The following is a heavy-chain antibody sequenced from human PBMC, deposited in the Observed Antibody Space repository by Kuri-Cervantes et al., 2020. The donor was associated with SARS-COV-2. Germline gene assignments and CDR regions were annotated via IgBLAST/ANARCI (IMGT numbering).Heavy chain of an antibody. D-gene: IGHD2-2*02. J-gene: IGHJ6*03. V-gene: IGHV1-69*13. CDR2: IIPIFGAA. CDR3: ARGGWSTSCYMGLCYYYMDV. Sequence: SVKVSCKTSGYIFNTYGISWVRQAPGQGLEWMGGIIPIFGAANYAQKFQGRVTITADESTSTAYMELSSLRSEDTAVYYCARGGWSTSCYMGLCYYYMDVWGKGTTVTVSS. CDR1: GYIFNTYG.